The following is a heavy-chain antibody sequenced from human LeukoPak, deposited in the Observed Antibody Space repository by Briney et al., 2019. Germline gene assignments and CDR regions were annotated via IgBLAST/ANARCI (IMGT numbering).Heavy chain of an antibody. CDR1: GGSISSGGYS. CDR2: IYHSGST. CDR3: ARGPAFDI. V-gene: IGHV4-30-2*01. J-gene: IGHJ3*02. Sequence: SETLSLTCAVSGGSISSGGYSWSWIRQPPGKGLEWIGYIYHSGSTYYNPSLKSRVTISVDRSMNQFSLKLSSVTAADTAVYYCARGPAFDIWGQGTMVTVSS.